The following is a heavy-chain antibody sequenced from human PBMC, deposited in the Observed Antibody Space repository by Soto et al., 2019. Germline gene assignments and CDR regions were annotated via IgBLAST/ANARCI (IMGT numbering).Heavy chain of an antibody. CDR3: ARDPGRFYCSGGSCYSDVFDI. Sequence: LSLTFTVSGGSISSGGYYWSWIRQHPGKGLEWIGYIYYSGSTYYNPSLKSRVTISVDTSKNQFSLKLSSVTAADTAVYYCARDPGRFYCSGGSCYSDVFDIWGQGTMPTVSS. J-gene: IGHJ3*02. CDR1: GGSISSGGYY. CDR2: IYYSGST. D-gene: IGHD2-15*01. V-gene: IGHV4-31*03.